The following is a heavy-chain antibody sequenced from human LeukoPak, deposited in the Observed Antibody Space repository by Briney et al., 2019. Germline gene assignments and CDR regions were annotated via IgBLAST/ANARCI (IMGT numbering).Heavy chain of an antibody. V-gene: IGHV3-48*04. CDR2: ISFSSDMI. D-gene: IGHD6-13*01. J-gene: IGHJ4*02. Sequence: GGSLRLSCAASGFTFSRNNMNWVRQAPGKGLEWISYISFSSDMIYYADSVKGRSTISRDNAKNSLYLQMNSLRAEDTAVYYCARVPVASDGTCFDSWGQGTLVIVSS. CDR3: ARVPVASDGTCFDS. CDR1: GFTFSRNN.